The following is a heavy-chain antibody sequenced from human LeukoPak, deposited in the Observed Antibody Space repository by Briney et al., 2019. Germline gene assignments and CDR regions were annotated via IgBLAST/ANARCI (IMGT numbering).Heavy chain of an antibody. CDR2: INPSGGST. Sequence: GGSLRLSCAASGYTFTSYYIHWVRQAPGQGLEWMGIINPSGGSTSYAQKFQGRVTMTRDTSTSTVYMELSSLRSEDTAVYYCARDSAMVRGRPYYFDYWGQGTLVTVSS. CDR1: GYTFTSYY. D-gene: IGHD3-10*01. CDR3: ARDSAMVRGRPYYFDY. V-gene: IGHV1-46*01. J-gene: IGHJ4*02.